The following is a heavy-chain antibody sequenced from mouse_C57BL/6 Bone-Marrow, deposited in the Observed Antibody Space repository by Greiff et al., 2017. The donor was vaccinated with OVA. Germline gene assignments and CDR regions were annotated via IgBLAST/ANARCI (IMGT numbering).Heavy chain of an antibody. CDR3: ASPFYYGSRRFAY. V-gene: IGHV1-82*01. D-gene: IGHD1-1*01. Sequence: QVQLQQSGPELVKPGASVKISCKASGYAFSSSWMNWVKQRPGKGLEWIGRIYPGDGDTNYNGKFKGKATLTADKSSSTAYMQLSSLTSEDSAVYFCASPFYYGSRRFAYWGQGTLVTVSA. CDR1: GYAFSSSW. J-gene: IGHJ3*01. CDR2: IYPGDGDT.